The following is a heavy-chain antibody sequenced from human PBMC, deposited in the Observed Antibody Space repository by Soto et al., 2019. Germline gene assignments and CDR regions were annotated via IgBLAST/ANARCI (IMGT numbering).Heavy chain of an antibody. J-gene: IGHJ4*02. V-gene: IGHV1-18*01. CDR2: NSVYKFHT. CDR1: GYTFTAWC. D-gene: IGHD4-17*01. CDR3: ARWADYGASAQYHFDH. Sequence: VKVPSKASGYTFTAWCIRWLRQAPAQGRGCIGWNSVYKFHTGYSPKFLPRVVMTTDTSHDTAYLELRSLRPDAAALYSCARWADYGASAQYHFDHWGQGTLVTVSS.